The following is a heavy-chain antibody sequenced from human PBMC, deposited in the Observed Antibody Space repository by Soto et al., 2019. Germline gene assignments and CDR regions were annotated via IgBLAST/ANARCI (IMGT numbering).Heavy chain of an antibody. V-gene: IGHV3-30*18. Sequence: QVQLVESGGGVVQPGRSLRLSCAASGFTFSNYGMHWVRQAPGKGLEWVAVISYDGSNKHYADSVKGRFTISRDNSNNTLYRQMNTLRAEDTAVYYWAKVLRQWLSDDASDIWGQGTMVTVSS. CDR1: GFTFSNYG. CDR3: AKVLRQWLSDDASDI. D-gene: IGHD6-19*01. J-gene: IGHJ3*02. CDR2: ISYDGSNK.